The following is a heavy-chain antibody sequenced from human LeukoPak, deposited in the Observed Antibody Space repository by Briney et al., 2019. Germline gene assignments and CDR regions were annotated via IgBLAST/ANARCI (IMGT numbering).Heavy chain of an antibody. CDR3: ARVYGDSTGVDY. CDR2: IYHSGST. J-gene: IGHJ4*02. D-gene: IGHD4-17*01. V-gene: IGHV4-38-2*01. Sequence: SETLSLTCAVSGYSISSGYYWGWIRQPPGKGLEWIGSIYHSGSTYYNPSLKSRVTISVDTSKDQFSLKLSSVTAADTAVYYCARVYGDSTGVDYWGQGTLVTVSS. CDR1: GYSISSGYY.